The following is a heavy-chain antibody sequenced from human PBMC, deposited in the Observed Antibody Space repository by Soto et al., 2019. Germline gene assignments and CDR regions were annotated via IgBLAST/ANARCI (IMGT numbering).Heavy chain of an antibody. CDR3: AKRLSYYFDS. Sequence: PGGSLRVSCAASGLTFSNYAMSWVRQAPGKGLEWVSTVTGDGVTTSYADSVKGRFTISRDNSKNTLYLQMSGLRADDTAVYYCAKRLSYYFDSWGHGTLVTVSS. J-gene: IGHJ4*01. CDR1: GLTFSNYA. D-gene: IGHD3-16*02. V-gene: IGHV3-23*01. CDR2: VTGDGVTT.